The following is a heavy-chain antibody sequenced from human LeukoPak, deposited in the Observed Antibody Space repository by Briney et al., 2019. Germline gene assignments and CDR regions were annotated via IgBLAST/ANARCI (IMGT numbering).Heavy chain of an antibody. V-gene: IGHV3-30*02. CDR3: ATLGRGS. CDR1: AFTFTTYG. D-gene: IGHD1-26*01. CDR2: IRHDGSDK. J-gene: IGHJ4*02. Sequence: GGSLRLSCVASAFTFTTYGMHWVRQAPGKGLEWVAFIRHDGSDKYYGDSVKGRFTISRDNSKKTLYLQMNSLRAEDTAVYYCATLGRGSWGQGTLVTVSS.